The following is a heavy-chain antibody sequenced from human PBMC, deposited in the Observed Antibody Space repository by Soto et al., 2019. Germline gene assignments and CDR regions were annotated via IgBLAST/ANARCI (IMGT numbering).Heavy chain of an antibody. Sequence: VASVKVSCKACGFTFTSSAFQWVRQALGQRLEWIGWIAVGSGYTNYAQRFQDRVTLTRDMSTATTYMELSRLTSEDTAIYYCAADATAWQKMVPSDYWGQGTLVTVSS. CDR3: AADATAWQKMVPSDY. CDR1: GFTFTSSA. D-gene: IGHD2-8*01. V-gene: IGHV1-58*01. CDR2: IAVGSGYT. J-gene: IGHJ4*02.